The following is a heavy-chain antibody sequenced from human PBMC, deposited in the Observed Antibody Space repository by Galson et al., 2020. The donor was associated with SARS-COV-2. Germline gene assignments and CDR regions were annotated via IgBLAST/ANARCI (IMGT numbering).Heavy chain of an antibody. J-gene: IGHJ5*02. V-gene: IGHV1-69*13. CDR3: AICRAYYGGNTGFTVLDL. D-gene: IGHD4-17*01. CDR1: GDTFDRSA. CDR2: IIPVFGTL. Sequence: SVKVSCKASGDTFDRSAISWVRQAPGQGLEWMGGIIPVFGTLNYAQDFRARVTITADESTSTAYMELSGLRSEDTAIYYCAICRAYYGGNTGFTVLDLWGQGTLVAVSS.